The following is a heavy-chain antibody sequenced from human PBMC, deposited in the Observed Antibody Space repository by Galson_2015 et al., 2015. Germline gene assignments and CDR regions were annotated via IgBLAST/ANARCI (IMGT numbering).Heavy chain of an antibody. CDR3: AKEGDEAATPHMDP. D-gene: IGHD6-25*01. CDR1: GFTFSSYA. CDR2: ISGSAVGT. Sequence: SLRLSCAASGFTFSSYAMSWVRQAPGKGLEWVSAISGSAVGTYYADSVKGRFTISRDNSKNTLYLQMNSLRAEDTAVYYCAKEGDEAATPHMDPSGQGTLVTVSS. J-gene: IGHJ5*02. V-gene: IGHV3-23*01.